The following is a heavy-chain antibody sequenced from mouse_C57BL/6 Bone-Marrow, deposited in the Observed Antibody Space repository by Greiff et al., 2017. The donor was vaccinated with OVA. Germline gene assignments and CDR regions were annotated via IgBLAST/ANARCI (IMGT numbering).Heavy chain of an antibody. V-gene: IGHV1-22*01. CDR2: INPNNGGT. CDR3: ARPSGPFDY. Sequence: EVKLQESGPELVKPGASVKMSCKASGYTFTDYNMHWVKQSHGKSLEWIGYINPNNGGTSYNQKFKGKATLTVNKSSSTAYMELRSLTSEDSAVYYCARPSGPFDYWGQGTTLTVSS. CDR1: GYTFTDYN. J-gene: IGHJ2*01. D-gene: IGHD3-2*02.